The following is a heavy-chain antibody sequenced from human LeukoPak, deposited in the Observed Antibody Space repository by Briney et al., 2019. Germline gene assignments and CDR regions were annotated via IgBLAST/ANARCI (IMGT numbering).Heavy chain of an antibody. Sequence: PGGSLRLACAASGFTFSTYGMNWVRQAPGKGLEWVSYISGSNSAFYYTDSVKGSFTISTANAEKSVYLQMHGLRAEDTDVYYCAPYSSYDSIFDHWGQGTLVTVSS. J-gene: IGHJ4*02. V-gene: IGHV3-48*01. CDR1: GFTFSTYG. CDR2: ISGSNSAF. D-gene: IGHD5-12*01. CDR3: APYSSYDSIFDH.